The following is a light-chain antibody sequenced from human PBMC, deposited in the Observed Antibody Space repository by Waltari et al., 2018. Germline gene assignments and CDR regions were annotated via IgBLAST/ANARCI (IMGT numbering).Light chain of an antibody. CDR2: EVY. Sequence: QSALTQPASVSESPGQSVTISCTGTSSDFGNYNHVSWYQQHPGKAPKLIIFEVYDRPSGVSDRFSASKSANTASLTISGLQAEDEADYYCSSYTNSSTWVFGGGTSLTVL. V-gene: IGLV2-14*01. CDR1: SSDFGNYNH. J-gene: IGLJ3*02. CDR3: SSYTNSSTWV.